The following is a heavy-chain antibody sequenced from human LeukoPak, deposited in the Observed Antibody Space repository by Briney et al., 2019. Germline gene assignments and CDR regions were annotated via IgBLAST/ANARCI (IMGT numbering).Heavy chain of an antibody. CDR2: ISYDGSNK. CDR1: GFTFSSYG. D-gene: IGHD3-22*01. J-gene: IGHJ3*02. Sequence: PGRSLRLSCAASGFTFSSYGMHWVRQAPGKGLEWVAVISYDGSNKYYADSVKGRFTISRDNSKNTLYLQMNSLRAEDTAVYYCAKESYYDSSGYFGGAFDIWGQGTMVTVSS. V-gene: IGHV3-30*18. CDR3: AKESYYDSSGYFGGAFDI.